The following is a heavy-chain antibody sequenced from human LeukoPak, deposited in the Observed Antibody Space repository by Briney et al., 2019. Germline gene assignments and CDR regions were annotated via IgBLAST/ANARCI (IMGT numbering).Heavy chain of an antibody. CDR2: ISGSGHDI. CDR3: TRDPRHFDS. V-gene: IGHV3-11*04. J-gene: IGHJ5*01. Sequence: PGGSLRLSCAASGFTFSDSYMTWVRQAPGKGVEWVAYISGSGHDINYSVSVKGRFTISRDNAKNSLYLQMSSLRVEDTAVYYCTRDPRHFDSCGQGTLVTVSS. CDR1: GFTFSDSY. D-gene: IGHD6-6*01.